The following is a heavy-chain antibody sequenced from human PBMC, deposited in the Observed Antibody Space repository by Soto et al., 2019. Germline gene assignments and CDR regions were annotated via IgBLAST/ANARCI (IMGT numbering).Heavy chain of an antibody. CDR2: INAGSGDS. V-gene: IGHV1-3*01. Sequence: QVQLVQSGAEVKKPGASVKVSCKASEYTFTSYAIHWLRQAPGQSLEWMGWINAGSGDSKYSQKFQGRVTISSDTSAGPAYKELSSLRSEDTGVYYCAREPPGLYFLDYRGQGTLVTVPS. J-gene: IGHJ4*02. CDR3: AREPPGLYFLDY. D-gene: IGHD3-10*01. CDR1: EYTFTSYA.